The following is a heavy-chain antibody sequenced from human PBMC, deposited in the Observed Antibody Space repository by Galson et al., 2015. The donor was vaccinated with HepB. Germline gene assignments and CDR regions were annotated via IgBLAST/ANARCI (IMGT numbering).Heavy chain of an antibody. Sequence: TLSLTCTLSGGSFSIYYWSWIRQTPERGLEWIGYIFYDGSTNSNPSLRSRVTMSVDTSKNQFSLRLDSVTAADTAVYYCAREGIHGAGRGAFDIWGQGTRVTVSS. V-gene: IGHV4-59*01. CDR2: IFYDGST. CDR1: GGSFSIYY. J-gene: IGHJ3*02. CDR3: AREGIHGAGRGAFDI. D-gene: IGHD1-26*01.